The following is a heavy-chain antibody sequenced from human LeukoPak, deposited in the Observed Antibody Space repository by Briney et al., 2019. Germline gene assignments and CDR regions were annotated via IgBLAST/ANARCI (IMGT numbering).Heavy chain of an antibody. CDR1: GGSISSSSYY. D-gene: IGHD3-3*01. Sequence: SETLSLTCTVSGGSISSSSYYWGWIRQPPGKGLEWIGSTYYSGSTYYNPSLKSRVTISVDTSENQFSLKLSSVTAADTAVYYCAREGYDFWSGYQRAFDYWGQGTLVTVSS. CDR3: AREGYDFWSGYQRAFDY. CDR2: TYYSGST. V-gene: IGHV4-39*07. J-gene: IGHJ4*02.